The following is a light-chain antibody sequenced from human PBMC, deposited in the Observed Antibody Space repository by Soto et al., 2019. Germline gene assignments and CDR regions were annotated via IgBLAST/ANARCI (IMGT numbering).Light chain of an antibody. J-gene: IGKJ1*01. CDR1: QSVSGSY. CDR3: QQYGSPPAT. Sequence: ETVLTQSPATLSLSPGDGATLSCRASQSVSGSYLAWYQQKPGQAPRLVIHGASTRATGIPDRFSGSGSGTDFTLTISRLEPEDFAVYYCQQYGSPPATFGQGTKVDIK. V-gene: IGKV3-20*01. CDR2: GAS.